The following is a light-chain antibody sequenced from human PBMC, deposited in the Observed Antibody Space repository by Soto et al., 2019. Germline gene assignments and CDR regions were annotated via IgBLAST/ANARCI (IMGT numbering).Light chain of an antibody. CDR2: AAT. V-gene: IGKV3-20*01. Sequence: EVVLTQSPGTLYLSPGERATLSCRASQSVGSNFVAWYQQKTGQPPSLLIYAATARATCVPDRFSGSGSGTDFTLTISSLEPEDSAVYFCQQYGSSYTFGQGTRLELK. J-gene: IGKJ2*01. CDR3: QQYGSSYT. CDR1: QSVGSNF.